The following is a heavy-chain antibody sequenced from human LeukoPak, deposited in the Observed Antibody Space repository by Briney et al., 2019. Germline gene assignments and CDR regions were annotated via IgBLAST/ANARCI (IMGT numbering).Heavy chain of an antibody. Sequence: ASVKVSCKASGGTCSSYAISWVRQAPGQGLEWMGGIIPIFGTANYAQKFQGRVTITADKSTSTAYMELSSLRSEDTAVYYCARASYGGNSEAFDIWGQGTMVTVSS. CDR3: ARASYGGNSEAFDI. CDR1: GGTCSSYA. J-gene: IGHJ3*02. D-gene: IGHD4-23*01. CDR2: IIPIFGTA. V-gene: IGHV1-69*06.